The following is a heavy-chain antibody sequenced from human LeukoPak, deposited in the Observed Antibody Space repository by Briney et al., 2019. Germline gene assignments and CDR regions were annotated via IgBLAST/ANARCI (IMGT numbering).Heavy chain of an antibody. CDR2: IYYSGST. J-gene: IGHJ5*02. CDR1: GGSISSYY. CDR3: ARGWSVAATTYQRGFDP. D-gene: IGHD3-3*01. V-gene: IGHV4-59*08. Sequence: PSETLSLTCTVSGGSISSYYWSWIRQPPGKGLEWIGYIYYSGSTNYNPSLKSRVTISVDTSKNQFSLKLSSVTAADTAVYYCARGWSVAATTYQRGFDPWGQGTLVTVSS.